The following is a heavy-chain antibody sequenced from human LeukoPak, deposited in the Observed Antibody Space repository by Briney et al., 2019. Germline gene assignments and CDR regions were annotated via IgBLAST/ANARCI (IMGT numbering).Heavy chain of an antibody. CDR1: GGSISSGSYY. CDR3: ARERVGYCSSTSCSDY. Sequence: SETLSLTCTVSGGSISSGSYYWSWIRQPAGKGLEWIGRIYTSGSTNYNPSLKSRVTISVDTSKNQFSLKLSSVTAADTAVYYCARERVGYCSSTSCSDYWGQGTLVTVSS. CDR2: IYTSGST. J-gene: IGHJ4*02. D-gene: IGHD2-2*01. V-gene: IGHV4-61*02.